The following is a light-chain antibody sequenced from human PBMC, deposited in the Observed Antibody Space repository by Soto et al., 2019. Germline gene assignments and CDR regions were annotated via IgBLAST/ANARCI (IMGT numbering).Light chain of an antibody. CDR2: EVS. Sequence: QSALTQPPSASGSPGQSVTISCTGTSSDVGDNYVSWYQQHLGKAPKLIIYEVSQRPSGVPDRFSGSKSGNTASLTVSGLQTEDEADYYCSLYTARGVFGGGTKLTVL. CDR1: SSDVGDNY. V-gene: IGLV2-8*01. CDR3: SLYTARGV. J-gene: IGLJ2*01.